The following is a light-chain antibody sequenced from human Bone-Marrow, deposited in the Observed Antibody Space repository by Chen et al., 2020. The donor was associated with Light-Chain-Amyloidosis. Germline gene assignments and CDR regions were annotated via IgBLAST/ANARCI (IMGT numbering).Light chain of an antibody. Sequence: QSVLTQPPSGSGAPGQRVTISCTGSSSYIGAGYDVHWYQQLPGTAPKLLNYGNSNGPSGVPDRFSGSKSGTSASLAISDLQSEDEAHYYCAPWDDRLNGWVFGGGTRLTVL. CDR1: SSYIGAGYD. V-gene: IGLV1-40*01. CDR2: GNS. J-gene: IGLJ3*02. CDR3: APWDDRLNGWV.